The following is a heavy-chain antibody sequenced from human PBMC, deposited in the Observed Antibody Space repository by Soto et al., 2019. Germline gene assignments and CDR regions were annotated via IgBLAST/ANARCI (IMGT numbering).Heavy chain of an antibody. J-gene: IGHJ6*03. CDR1: GYTFTSYD. CDR3: ARLFWYYDFWSGFPPYYYMDV. Sequence: ASVKVSCKASGYTFTSYDINWVRQATGQGLEWMGWMNPNSGNTGYAQKLQGRVTMTRNTSISTANMEQSSLRSEDTAVYYCARLFWYYDFWSGFPPYYYMDVWGKGTTVTVSS. CDR2: MNPNSGNT. D-gene: IGHD3-3*01. V-gene: IGHV1-8*01.